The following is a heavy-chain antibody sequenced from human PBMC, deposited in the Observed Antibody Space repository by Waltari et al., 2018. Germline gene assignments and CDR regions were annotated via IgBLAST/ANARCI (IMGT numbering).Heavy chain of an antibody. Sequence: QVQLQESGPGLVKPSETLSLTCTVSGGSLRRYHWSWIRQPAGQGLEWIGRIYTSGSTNYNPSLKSRVTMSVDTSKNQFSLKLSSVTAADTAVYYCAREGEQLVLDYWGQGTLVTVSS. CDR2: IYTSGST. V-gene: IGHV4-4*07. D-gene: IGHD6-13*01. CDR1: GGSLRRYH. CDR3: AREGEQLVLDY. J-gene: IGHJ4*02.